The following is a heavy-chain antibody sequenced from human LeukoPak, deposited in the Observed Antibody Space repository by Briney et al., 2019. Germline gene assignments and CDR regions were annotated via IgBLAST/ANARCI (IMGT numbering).Heavy chain of an antibody. V-gene: IGHV3-7*01. D-gene: IGHD4-17*01. CDR2: IKQDGTDK. J-gene: IGHJ6*02. CDR1: GFTFTTYW. Sequence: GGSLRLSCAASGFTFTTYWMSWVRQPPGKGLEWVANIKQDGTDKYYVDSLKGRFTISRDNAKNSLYLQMSSLRAEDTAAYYCARWASTVTDYSYYGWDVWGQGTTVTVSS. CDR3: ARWASTVTDYSYYGWDV.